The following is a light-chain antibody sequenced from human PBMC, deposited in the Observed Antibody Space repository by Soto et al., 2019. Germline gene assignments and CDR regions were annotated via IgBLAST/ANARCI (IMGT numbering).Light chain of an antibody. Sequence: QLVLTQPPSVSGAPGQRVTISCTGSSSNIGAAYDVNWYQQFPGTAPKLLIYGNINRPSGVPDRFSGSKSGTSASLAITGLQAEDEADYYCQSYDSRLSGRVFGGGTKLTVL. CDR2: GNI. V-gene: IGLV1-40*01. CDR3: QSYDSRLSGRV. J-gene: IGLJ3*02. CDR1: SSNIGAAYD.